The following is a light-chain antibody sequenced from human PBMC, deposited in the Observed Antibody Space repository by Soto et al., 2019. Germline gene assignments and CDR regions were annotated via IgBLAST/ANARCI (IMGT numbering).Light chain of an antibody. Sequence: IVLTQSPGTLSLSPGERATLSCRASQSVTSQLAWYQQKPGQAPRLLIYGASNRATGIPDRFSGSGSGTDFTLTISRLEHDDVAVYYYQQYCSSRTFGQGTKVDI. J-gene: IGKJ1*01. CDR1: QSVTSQ. CDR3: QQYCSSRT. CDR2: GAS. V-gene: IGKV3-20*01.